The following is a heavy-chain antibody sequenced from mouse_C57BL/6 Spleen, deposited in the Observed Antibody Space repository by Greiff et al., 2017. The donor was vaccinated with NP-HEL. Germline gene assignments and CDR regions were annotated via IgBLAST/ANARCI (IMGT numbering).Heavy chain of an antibody. CDR3: ARAPIYYDYDVSFFAY. CDR1: GYSITSGYY. V-gene: IGHV3-6*01. J-gene: IGHJ3*01. CDR2: ISYDGSN. D-gene: IGHD2-4*01. Sequence: ESGPGLVKPSQSLSLTCSVTGYSITSGYYWNWIRQFPGNKLEWMGYISYDGSNNYNPSLKNRISITRDTSKNQFFLKLNSVTTEDTATYYCARAPIYYDYDVSFFAYWGQGTLVTVSA.